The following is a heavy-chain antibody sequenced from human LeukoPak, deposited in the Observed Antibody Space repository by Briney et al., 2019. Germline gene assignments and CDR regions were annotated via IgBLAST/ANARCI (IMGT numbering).Heavy chain of an antibody. CDR1: GFTFNTYE. D-gene: IGHD1-7*01. CDR2: ISGSGTTM. CDR3: ARGTYYFEK. J-gene: IGHJ4*02. Sequence: GSLRLSCAASGFTFNTYEMNWVRQAPGKGLEWVSYISGSGTTMYYADSMKGRFTISRDNARNSLYPQMNSLRAEDTAVYYCARGTYYFEKWGQGTLATVSS. V-gene: IGHV3-48*03.